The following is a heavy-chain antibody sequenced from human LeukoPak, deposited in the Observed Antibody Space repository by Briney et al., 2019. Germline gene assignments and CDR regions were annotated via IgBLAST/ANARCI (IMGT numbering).Heavy chain of an antibody. D-gene: IGHD3-22*01. Sequence: PSETLSLTCTVYGGSFSGYYWSWVRQAPGKGLEWIGSIYYSGSTYYNPSLKSRVTISVDTSKNQFSLKLSSVTAADTAVYYCARVLYYDSSGYSYFDYWGQGTLVTVSS. CDR1: GGSFSGYY. CDR3: ARVLYYDSSGYSYFDY. J-gene: IGHJ4*02. V-gene: IGHV4-34*01. CDR2: IYYSGST.